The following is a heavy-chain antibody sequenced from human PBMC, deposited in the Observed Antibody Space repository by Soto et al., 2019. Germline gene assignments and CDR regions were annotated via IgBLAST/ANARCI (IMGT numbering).Heavy chain of an antibody. J-gene: IGHJ4*02. CDR2: IYYSGNT. Sequence: PSETLSLTCTVSGGSISGFYWNWIRQPPGKGLEWIGFIYYSGNTNYNPSLTSRVTISVDTSKNQVSLKVNSVTAADTAVYYCARDHPHSYGVYYFDYWGQGTPVTVSS. V-gene: IGHV4-59*01. CDR1: GGSISGFY. D-gene: IGHD2-8*01. CDR3: ARDHPHSYGVYYFDY.